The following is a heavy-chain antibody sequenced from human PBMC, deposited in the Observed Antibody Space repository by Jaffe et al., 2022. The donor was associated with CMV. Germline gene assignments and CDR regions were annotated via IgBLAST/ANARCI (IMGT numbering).Heavy chain of an antibody. V-gene: IGHV3-48*03. D-gene: IGHD2-2*01. CDR1: GFTFSSYE. J-gene: IGHJ5*02. Sequence: EVQLVESGGGLVQPGGSLRLSCAASGFTFSSYEMNWVRQAPGKGLEWVSYISSSGSTIYYADSVKGRFTISRDNAKNSLYLQMNSLRAEDTAVYYCARDNSMTYCSSTSCSEVNWFDPWGQGTLVTVSS. CDR2: ISSSGSTI. CDR3: ARDNSMTYCSSTSCSEVNWFDP.